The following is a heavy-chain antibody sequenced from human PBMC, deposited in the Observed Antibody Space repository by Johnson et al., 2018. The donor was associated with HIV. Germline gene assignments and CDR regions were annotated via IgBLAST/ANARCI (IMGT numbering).Heavy chain of an antibody. D-gene: IGHD2-15*01. CDR3: ARYCRVGSCCSGVGAFDL. CDR2: IYSGGST. CDR1: GFTVSSNY. V-gene: IGHV3-53*01. Sequence: VQLVESGGGLIQPGGSLRLSCAASGFTVSSNYMSWVRQAPGKGLEWVSVIYSGGSTYYADSVKGRFTISRDNSKNTLYLRMNSLRGEDSAGDYCARYCRVGSCCSGVGAFDLCGQGTMVTVSS. J-gene: IGHJ3*01.